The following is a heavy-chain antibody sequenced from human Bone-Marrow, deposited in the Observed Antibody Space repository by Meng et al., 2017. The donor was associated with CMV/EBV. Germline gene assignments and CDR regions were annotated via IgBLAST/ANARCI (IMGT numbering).Heavy chain of an antibody. Sequence: SQTLSLTCTVSAGSLSSINYHCAWIRQPPGKGLEWIGSIYYNRSTYYNPSLKSRVTMSVDTSKNQFSLKLRSVTDADTAVYYCARDGPYCSSPSCYLRLKPYYYYLLDVWGQGNPVTVSS. V-gene: IGHV4-39*07. CDR2: IYYNRST. D-gene: IGHD2-2*01. J-gene: IGHJ6*02. CDR3: ARDGPYCSSPSCYLRLKPYYYYLLDV. CDR1: AGSLSSINYH.